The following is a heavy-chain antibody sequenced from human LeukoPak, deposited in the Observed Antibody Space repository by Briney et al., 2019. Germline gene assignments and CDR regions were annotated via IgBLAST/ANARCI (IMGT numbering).Heavy chain of an antibody. J-gene: IGHJ4*02. V-gene: IGHV4-30-2*01. D-gene: IGHD5/OR15-5a*01. CDR2: IYHSGST. CDR1: GGSISRGGYS. CDR3: AGASYSTSFDY. Sequence: PSETLSLTCAVPGGSISRGGYSWSWIRQPPGKGLEWIGYIYHSGSTYYTPSLKSRVTITLDRSKSQFSLKLGSVTAADTAVYYCAGASYSTSFDYWGQGTLVTVSS.